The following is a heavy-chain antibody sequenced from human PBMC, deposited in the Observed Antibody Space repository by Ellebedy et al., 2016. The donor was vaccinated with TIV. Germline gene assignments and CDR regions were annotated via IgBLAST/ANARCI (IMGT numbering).Heavy chain of an antibody. CDR1: GFTFSSYG. D-gene: IGHD3-10*01. CDR2: ISYDGSNK. Sequence: GGSLRLSCAASGFTFSSYGMHWVRQAPGKGLEWVAVISYDGSNKYYADSVKGRFTISRDNSKNTLYLQMNSLRAEDMALYYCAKDYYGSGSRPFFDIWGQGTTVTVSS. CDR3: AKDYYGSGSRPFFDI. V-gene: IGHV3-30*19. J-gene: IGHJ3*02.